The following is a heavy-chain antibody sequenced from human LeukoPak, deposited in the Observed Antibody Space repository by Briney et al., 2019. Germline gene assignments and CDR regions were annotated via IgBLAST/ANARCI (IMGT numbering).Heavy chain of an antibody. CDR1: GGSFSGYY. CDR3: ARKSIATAGRKPYDY. Sequence: SETLSLTCAVYGGSFSGYYWSWIRQPPGKGLEWIGEINHSGSTNYNPSLKSRVTISVDTSKNQFSLRLTSVTAADTAVYYCARKSIATAGRKPYDYWDQGTLVTVSS. V-gene: IGHV4-34*01. D-gene: IGHD6-13*01. J-gene: IGHJ4*02. CDR2: INHSGST.